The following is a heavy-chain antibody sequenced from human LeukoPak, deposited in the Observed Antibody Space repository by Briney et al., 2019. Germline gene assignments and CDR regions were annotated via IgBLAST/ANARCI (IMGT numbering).Heavy chain of an antibody. CDR2: IKPNSGVT. D-gene: IGHD2-21*02. J-gene: IGHJ4*02. CDR3: ARPTYCGSDCYFNFDY. Sequence: ASVKVSCKASGGTFSSYAISWVRQAPGQGLEWMGWIKPNSGVTNYAQKFRGRVTMTWDTSISTAYMELSGLTSDDTAIYYCARPTYCGSDCYFNFDYWGQGTLVTVSS. CDR1: GGTFSSYA. V-gene: IGHV1-2*02.